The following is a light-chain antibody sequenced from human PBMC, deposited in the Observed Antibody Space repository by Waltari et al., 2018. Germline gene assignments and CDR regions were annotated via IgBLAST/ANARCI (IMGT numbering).Light chain of an antibody. Sequence: IVLTQSPGTLSLSPGERATLSCRAIQSVSRSLAWYQQKPGQAPKHLIYGASTRATAIPDRFTGSGSGTDFSLTISSLEPEDFAIYFCQHYVRLPATFGQGTKVEIK. J-gene: IGKJ1*01. CDR3: QHYVRLPAT. CDR2: GAS. CDR1: QSVSRS. V-gene: IGKV3-20*01.